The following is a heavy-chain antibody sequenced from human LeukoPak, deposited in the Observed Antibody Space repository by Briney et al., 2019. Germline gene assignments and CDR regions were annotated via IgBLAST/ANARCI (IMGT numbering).Heavy chain of an antibody. V-gene: IGHV3-53*01. CDR1: GFTVSSSF. CDR2: IYSGGST. Sequence: GGSLRLSCAASGFTVSSSFMSWVRQAPGKGLEWVSVIYSGGSTYYADSVKGRFTISRDNSKNTLYLQMNSLRAEDTAVYYCARGQWQGFHGYWGQGTLVTVSS. J-gene: IGHJ4*02. CDR3: ARGQWQGFHGY. D-gene: IGHD6-19*01.